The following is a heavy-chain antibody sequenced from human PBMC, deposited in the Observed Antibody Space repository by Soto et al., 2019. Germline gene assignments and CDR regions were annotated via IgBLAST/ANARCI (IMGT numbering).Heavy chain of an antibody. CDR2: IYYSGST. D-gene: IGHD2-2*02. Sequence: PSETLSLTCTVSGGSVSSGDYYWSWIRQPPGKGLEWIGYIYYSGSTNDNPSLKSRVTTSVDTSKNQFSLKLRSVTAADTAVYYCARGGGYCGSTSCYTYFFDYWGQGTLVTVS. CDR1: GGSVSSGDYY. CDR3: ARGGGYCGSTSCYTYFFDY. J-gene: IGHJ4*02. V-gene: IGHV4-61*08.